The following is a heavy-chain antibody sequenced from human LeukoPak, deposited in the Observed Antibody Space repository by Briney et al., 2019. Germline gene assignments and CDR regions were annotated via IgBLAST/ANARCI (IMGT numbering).Heavy chain of an antibody. D-gene: IGHD3-3*01. J-gene: IGHJ6*03. CDR2: IKQDGSEK. V-gene: IGHV3-7*01. CDR1: GFTFSSYW. Sequence: GGSLRLSCAASGFTFSSYWMSWVRQAPGKGLEWVANIKQDGSEKYYVDSVKGRFTISRDNAKNSLYLQLNSLRAEDTAVYYCARGWAYERGYYYYMDVWGKGTTVTVSS. CDR3: ARGWAYERGYYYYMDV.